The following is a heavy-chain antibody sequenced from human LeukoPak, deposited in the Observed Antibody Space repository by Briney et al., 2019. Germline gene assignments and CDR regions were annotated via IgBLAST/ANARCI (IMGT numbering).Heavy chain of an antibody. CDR1: GASITSASYF. CDR2: IYYSGIT. CDR3: ARVGYSGSYYFDY. D-gene: IGHD5-12*01. Sequence: SETLSLTCSVSGASITSASYFWGWIRQPPGKGLEWIGTIYYSGITYYNPSLKSRVTISIDTSKNQFFLKLSSVTAADTAVYYCARVGYSGSYYFDYWGQGTLVTVSS. J-gene: IGHJ4*02. V-gene: IGHV4-39*07.